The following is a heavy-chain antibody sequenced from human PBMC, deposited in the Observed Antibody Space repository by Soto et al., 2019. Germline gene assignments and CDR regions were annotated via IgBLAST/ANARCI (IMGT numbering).Heavy chain of an antibody. J-gene: IGHJ4*02. CDR3: ARDPVAATYFDY. CDR2: INAYNGNT. CDR1: GYTFTSYG. V-gene: IGHV1-18*01. Sequence: QVQLVQSGAEVKKPGASVKVSCKASGYTFTSYGISWVRQAPGQGLEWMGWINAYNGNTNYAQKFQGRVTMTTHTSTSTAYMELRRLRSDDTAVYYCARDPVAATYFDYWGQGTLVTVSS. D-gene: IGHD6-19*01.